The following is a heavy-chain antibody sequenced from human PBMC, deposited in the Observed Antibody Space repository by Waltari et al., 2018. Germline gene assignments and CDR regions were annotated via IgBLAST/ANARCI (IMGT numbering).Heavy chain of an antibody. Sequence: QVQLVQSGAEVKKPVSSVKVSCKASGGNFSSYALSWVRQAPGQGLEWMGGIITILGIANYAQKFQGRVTITADESTSTAYMELSRLRSEDTALYYCARSIAAARLSTEYFQHWGQGTLVTVSS. CDR3: ARSIAAARLSTEYFQH. CDR1: GGNFSSYA. CDR2: IITILGIA. D-gene: IGHD6-13*01. J-gene: IGHJ1*01. V-gene: IGHV1-69*01.